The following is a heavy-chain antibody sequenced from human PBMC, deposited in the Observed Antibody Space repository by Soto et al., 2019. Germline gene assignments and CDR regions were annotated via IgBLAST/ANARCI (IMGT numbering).Heavy chain of an antibody. CDR2: IWYDGSNK. V-gene: IGHV3-33*01. D-gene: IGHD1-1*01. Sequence: GGSLRLSCAASGFPFSSYGMHWVRQAPGKGLEWVAVIWYDGSNKYYADSVKGRFTISRDNSKNTLYLQMNSLRAEDTAVYYCARDAPGTDYYMDVWGKGTTVTVSS. J-gene: IGHJ6*03. CDR3: ARDAPGTDYYMDV. CDR1: GFPFSSYG.